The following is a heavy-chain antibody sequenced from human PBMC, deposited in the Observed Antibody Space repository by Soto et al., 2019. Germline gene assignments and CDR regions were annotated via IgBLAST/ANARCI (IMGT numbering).Heavy chain of an antibody. D-gene: IGHD6-13*01. CDR3: TRDASRDSSARGWFDP. CDR1: GFTFRSFT. CDR2: ISSNSAYI. J-gene: IGHJ5*02. Sequence: PGRSLRLSCAPSGFTFRSFTMNWFRQAPGKGLEWVSTISSNSAYIYYTDALRGRFTISRDNAKNSLHLQMNSLRAEDTAVYYCTRDASRDSSARGWFDPWGPGTLVTVSS. V-gene: IGHV3-21*01.